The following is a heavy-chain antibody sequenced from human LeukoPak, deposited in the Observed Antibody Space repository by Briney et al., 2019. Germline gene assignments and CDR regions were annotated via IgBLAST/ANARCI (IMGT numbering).Heavy chain of an antibody. CDR1: GGSISSYY. J-gene: IGHJ6*02. CDR2: IYYSGST. Sequence: PSETLSLTCTVSGGSISSYYWSWIRQPAGKGLEWIGYIYYSGSTNYNPSLKSRVTISVDASKNQFSLKLSSVTAADTAVYYCARSYSSGWGMGPYYYYYGMDVWGQGTTVTVSS. CDR3: ARSYSSGWGMGPYYYYYGMDV. V-gene: IGHV4-59*01. D-gene: IGHD6-19*01.